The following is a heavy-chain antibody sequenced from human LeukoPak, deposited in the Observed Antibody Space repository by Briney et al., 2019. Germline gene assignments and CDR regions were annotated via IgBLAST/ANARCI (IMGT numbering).Heavy chain of an antibody. CDR3: AKARAGDITAAFNY. Sequence: PGGSLRLSCAASGFTVSSNYMSWVRQAPGKGLEWVSVIYSGGGTYYADSVKGRFTISRDNSENTLNLQMNSLRAEDTAIYYCAKARAGDITAAFNYWGQGTLVTVSS. V-gene: IGHV3-53*01. CDR1: GFTVSSNY. CDR2: IYSGGGT. D-gene: IGHD6-13*01. J-gene: IGHJ4*02.